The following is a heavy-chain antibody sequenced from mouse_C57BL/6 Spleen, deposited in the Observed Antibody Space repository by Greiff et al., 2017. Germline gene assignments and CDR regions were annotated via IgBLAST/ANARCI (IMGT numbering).Heavy chain of an antibody. Sequence: EVQLQQSGPVLVKPGASVKMSCKASGYTFTDYYMNWVKQSHGKSLEWIGVINPSNGGTSYNQKFKGKATLTVDKSSSTAYMELNSLTSEDSAVYDGAKEEGLDSYSLFAYWGQGTLVTVSA. J-gene: IGHJ3*01. CDR3: AKEEGLDSYSLFAY. CDR1: GYTFTDYY. V-gene: IGHV1-19*01. CDR2: INPSNGGT. D-gene: IGHD3-3*01.